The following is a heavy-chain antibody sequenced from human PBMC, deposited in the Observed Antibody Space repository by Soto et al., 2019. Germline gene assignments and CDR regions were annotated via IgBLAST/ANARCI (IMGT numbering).Heavy chain of an antibody. V-gene: IGHV3-11*01. J-gene: IGHJ6*03. D-gene: IGHD3-3*01. Sequence: QVQLVESGGGLVKPRGSLRLSCAASGFTFSDYYMSWIRQAPGKGLEWVSYISSSGSTIYYADSVKGRFTISRDNAKNSLYLQMNSLRAEDTAVYYCARRHVKPDFWSGYYLYYYYYMDVWGKGTTVTVSS. CDR2: ISSSGSTI. CDR3: ARRHVKPDFWSGYYLYYYYYMDV. CDR1: GFTFSDYY.